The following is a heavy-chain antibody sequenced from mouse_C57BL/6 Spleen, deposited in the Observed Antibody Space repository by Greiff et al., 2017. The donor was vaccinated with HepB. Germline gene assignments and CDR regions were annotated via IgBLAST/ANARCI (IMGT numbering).Heavy chain of an antibody. Sequence: QVQLQQPGAELVKPGASVKMSCKASGYTFTSYWITWVKQRPGPGLEWIGDIYPGSGSHNYNAKFKSKATLTVATSSSTAYMQLSSLTSVDSAVYYCARGKFPYAYFDYWGQGTTLTVSS. CDR3: ARGKFPYAYFDY. CDR1: GYTFTSYW. CDR2: IYPGSGSH. J-gene: IGHJ2*01. V-gene: IGHV1-55*01. D-gene: IGHD6-5*01.